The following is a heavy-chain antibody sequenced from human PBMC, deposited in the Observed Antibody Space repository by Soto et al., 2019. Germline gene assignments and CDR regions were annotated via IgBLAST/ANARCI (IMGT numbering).Heavy chain of an antibody. D-gene: IGHD1-1*01. CDR2: IFPDDSDT. Sequence: PGESLKISCQASGYSFTNSWIAWVRQMPGKGLEWMGIIFPDDSDTVSNPSFQGRVTMSVDKSIDTAYLQWSSLEASDTASYYCARHYTGTLSAMAVWGQGTTVTVSS. CDR1: GYSFTNSW. V-gene: IGHV5-51*01. J-gene: IGHJ6*02. CDR3: ARHYTGTLSAMAV.